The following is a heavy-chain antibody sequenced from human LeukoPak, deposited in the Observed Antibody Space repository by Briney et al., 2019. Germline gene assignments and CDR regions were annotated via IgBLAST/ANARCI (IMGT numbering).Heavy chain of an antibody. J-gene: IGHJ6*03. V-gene: IGHV4-39*07. D-gene: IGHD3-9*01. Sequence: SETLSLTCTVSGGSISSSSYYWGWIRQPPGKGLEWIGSIYYSGSTYYNPSLKSRVTISVDTSKNQFSLKLSSVTAADTAVYYCARPRSPPLRYFDWLPEYYYYYMDVWGKGTTVTVSS. CDR3: ARPRSPPLRYFDWLPEYYYYYMDV. CDR2: IYYSGST. CDR1: GGSISSSSYY.